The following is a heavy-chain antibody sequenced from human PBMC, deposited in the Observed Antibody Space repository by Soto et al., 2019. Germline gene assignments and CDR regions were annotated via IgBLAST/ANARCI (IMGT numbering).Heavy chain of an antibody. CDR2: IYNSGTT. V-gene: IGHV4-31*03. Sequence: TVAGGYSVNLGCYWSWIRQHPGKGLEWIGYIYNSGTTYYNPSLKSRVTISVDTSKNQFSLKLTSVTAADTAVYYCARDPAPWGKGTLVIGFS. CDR1: GGYSVNLGCY. J-gene: IGHJ5*02. CDR3: ARDPAP.